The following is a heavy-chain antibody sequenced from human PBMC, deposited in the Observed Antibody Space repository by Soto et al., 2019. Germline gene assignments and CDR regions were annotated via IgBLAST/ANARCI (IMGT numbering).Heavy chain of an antibody. CDR2: ISGSGGST. J-gene: IGHJ4*02. CDR3: ANPRGGYCSGGSCYVIDY. Sequence: EVQLLESGGGLVQPGGSLRLSCAASGFTFSSYGMSWVRQAPGKGLEWVSAISGSGGSTNYADSVKGRFTISRDNSKNPLYLQMNGRRAGDTAVYYCANPRGGYCSGGSCYVIDYWGQGTLVTVSS. D-gene: IGHD2-15*01. CDR1: GFTFSSYG. V-gene: IGHV3-23*01.